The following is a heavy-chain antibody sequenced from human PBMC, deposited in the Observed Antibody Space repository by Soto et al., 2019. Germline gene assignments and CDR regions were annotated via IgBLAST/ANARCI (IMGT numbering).Heavy chain of an antibody. D-gene: IGHD3-22*01. CDR3: TNGPLITGDS. V-gene: IGHV3-23*01. CDR2: ITSSGGST. J-gene: IGHJ5*01. Sequence: GGSLRLSCAAPGFAFSNYAMSWVRQAPGKGLEWVSSITSSGGSTYFADSVKGRFTISRDNSKNTLYLQLNSLRAEDTAVYYCTNGPLITGDSWGQGTLVTVSS. CDR1: GFAFSNYA.